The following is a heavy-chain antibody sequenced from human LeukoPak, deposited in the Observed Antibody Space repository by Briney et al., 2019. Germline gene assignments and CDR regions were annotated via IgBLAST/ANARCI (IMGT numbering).Heavy chain of an antibody. CDR3: ARLHLGELSSGFDY. CDR2: ISAYNGDT. CDR1: GYTFTGYY. J-gene: IGHJ4*02. V-gene: IGHV1-18*04. Sequence: PSASVKVSCKASGYTFTGYYMHWVRQAPGQGLEWMGWISAYNGDTRYAQHLQGRLTMTTDTSTTTAYIDLRSLRSDDTAVYYCARLHLGELSSGFDYWGQGTLVTVSS. D-gene: IGHD3-16*02.